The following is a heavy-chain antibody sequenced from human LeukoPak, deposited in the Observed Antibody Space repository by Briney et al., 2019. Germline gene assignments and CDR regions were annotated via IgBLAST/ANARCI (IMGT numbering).Heavy chain of an antibody. CDR2: IIAIFGTA. J-gene: IGHJ4*02. CDR1: GGTFTSYA. Sequence: SVKVSCKASGGTFTSYAISWVRQAPGQGLEWMGGIIAIFGTANYAQKFQGRVTITTDESTSTASMELSSLRSEDTAVYYCAREGVEMATKYYFDYWGQGTLVTVSS. V-gene: IGHV1-69*05. CDR3: AREGVEMATKYYFDY. D-gene: IGHD5-24*01.